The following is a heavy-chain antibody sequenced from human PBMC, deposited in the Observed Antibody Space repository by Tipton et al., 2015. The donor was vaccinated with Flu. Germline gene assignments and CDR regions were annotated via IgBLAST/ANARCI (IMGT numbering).Heavy chain of an antibody. Sequence: TLSLTCAVSGYSINSGYYWGWIRQPPGKGLEWIGSVYHSGNTYYNPSLKSRVTISLDTSKNQFSLKLTSVTAADTAVYYCVKHSSPSATWSFAYWGQGTLVTVSS. D-gene: IGHD3-3*02. CDR1: GYSINSGYY. V-gene: IGHV4-38-2*01. CDR2: VYHSGNT. J-gene: IGHJ4*02. CDR3: VKHSSPSATWSFAY.